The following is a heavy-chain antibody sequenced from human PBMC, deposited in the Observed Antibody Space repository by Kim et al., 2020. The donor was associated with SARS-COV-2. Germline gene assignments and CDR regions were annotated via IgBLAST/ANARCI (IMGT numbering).Heavy chain of an antibody. CDR3: TTDGGGRDY. Sequence: GSLRLSCAASGFTFSNAWMSLVRQAPGKGLEWGGRIKSKTDGGTTDYAEPGKGRFTISRDDSKNTLYLQMNSLKTEDTAVYYCTTDGGGRDYWGQGTLVTVSS. V-gene: IGHV3-15*01. J-gene: IGHJ4*02. CDR2: IKSKTDGGTT. CDR1: GFTFSNAW. D-gene: IGHD2-15*01.